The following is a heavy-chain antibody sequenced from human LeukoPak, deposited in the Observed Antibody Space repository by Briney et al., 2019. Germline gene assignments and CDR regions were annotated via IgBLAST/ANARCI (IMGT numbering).Heavy chain of an antibody. D-gene: IGHD6-19*01. CDR3: AKRGAVAGDIDY. CDR1: GFTFNNYA. J-gene: IGHJ4*02. V-gene: IGHV3-23*01. Sequence: GGSLRLSCTTSGFTFNNYAMSWVRQAPGKGLEWVSTISGSGGTTYYAASVKGRFTISRDSSKNTVYLQMNSLRAADTAIYYCAKRGAVAGDIDYWGQGTLVTVSS. CDR2: ISGSGGTT.